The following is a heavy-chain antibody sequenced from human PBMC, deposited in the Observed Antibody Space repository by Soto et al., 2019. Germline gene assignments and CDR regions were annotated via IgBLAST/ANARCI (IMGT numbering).Heavy chain of an antibody. D-gene: IGHD5-18*01. CDR1: GGSISSGGYS. CDR3: TRSGSSFGSYWYFGP. Sequence: QPQLLESGSGLVKPSQTLSLTCVYSGGSISSGGYSWSCIRQPPGKGLEWIGYISHGGSTSYNPSLKLRVDISVVRSNNQFPWRLPSVTVADTAVYYCTRSGSSFGSYWYFGPWGRGTLVSVSS. CDR2: ISHGGST. J-gene: IGHJ2*01. V-gene: IGHV4-30-2*01.